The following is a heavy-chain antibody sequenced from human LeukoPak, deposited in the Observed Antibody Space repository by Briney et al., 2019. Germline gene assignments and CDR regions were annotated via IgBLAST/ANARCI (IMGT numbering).Heavy chain of an antibody. CDR2: IRQDGSEK. Sequence: GGSLRLSCAVSGFTFSGYWMTWVRQAPGKGLQWVANIRQDGSEKYYVDSVKGRFTISRDNAKNSLYLQMNSLTAEDTAVYYCAISVEMATIGDHWGQGILVTVS. D-gene: IGHD5-24*01. J-gene: IGHJ4*02. V-gene: IGHV3-7*03. CDR3: AISVEMATIGDH. CDR1: GFTFSGYW.